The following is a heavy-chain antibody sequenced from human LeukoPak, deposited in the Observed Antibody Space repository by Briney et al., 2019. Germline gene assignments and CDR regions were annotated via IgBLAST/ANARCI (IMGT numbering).Heavy chain of an antibody. J-gene: IGHJ5*02. CDR1: GFTLSGYS. CDR2: ISSDSTSI. CDR3: TTKSGHWFDP. Sequence: GGSLRLSCEGSGFTLSGYSMNWVRQAPGRGPEWVSSISSDSTSIYYADSLKGRFTISRDNAKNSLYLQMTSLRDDDTAVYYCTTKSGHWFDPWGQGTLVTVSS. V-gene: IGHV3-21*01.